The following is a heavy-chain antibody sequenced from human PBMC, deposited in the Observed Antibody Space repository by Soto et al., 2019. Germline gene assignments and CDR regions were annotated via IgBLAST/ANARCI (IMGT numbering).Heavy chain of an antibody. Sequence: QVQLVESGGGVVQPGRSLRLSCAASGFTFSSYGMHWVRQAPGKGLEWVAVISYDGSNKYYADSVKGRFTISRDNSKNTLYLQMISLSAEDTAVYYCANLLVTVEYCGQGTLVTVSS. V-gene: IGHV3-30*18. CDR1: GFTFSSYG. J-gene: IGHJ4*02. D-gene: IGHD3-9*01. CDR2: ISYDGSNK. CDR3: ANLLVTVEY.